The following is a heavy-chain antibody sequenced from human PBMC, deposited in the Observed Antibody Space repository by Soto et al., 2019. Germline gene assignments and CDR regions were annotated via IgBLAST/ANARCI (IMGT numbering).Heavy chain of an antibody. J-gene: IGHJ6*02. D-gene: IGHD3-10*01. CDR1: GGTFSSYT. CDR3: ARDRGPTRLYYYGMDV. CDR2: VIPIFDKT. V-gene: IGHV1-69*01. Sequence: QVQLVQSGAEVRKPGSSVKVSCKASGGTFSSYTLSWVRQAPGRGLEWMGGVIPIFDKTKYAQKFQGRVTITADESTRTVYMELSSLGFDDTAVYYCARDRGPTRLYYYGMDVWGQGTTVTVSS.